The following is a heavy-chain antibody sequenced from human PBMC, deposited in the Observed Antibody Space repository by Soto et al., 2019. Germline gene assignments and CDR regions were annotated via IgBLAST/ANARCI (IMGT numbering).Heavy chain of an antibody. Sequence: QVQLVQSGDEGKKPGASVKVSCKASGYIFVNYGIAWVRQAPGQGLEWMGWISPYTGNTHSATKVQGRLTMTTDTSMSTAYMDLGSLTSDDTAVYYCVMVDNYVTPTPQDVWGQGTTVTVSS. CDR3: VMVDNYVTPTPQDV. CDR1: GYIFVNYG. D-gene: IGHD3-16*01. V-gene: IGHV1-18*01. J-gene: IGHJ6*02. CDR2: ISPYTGNT.